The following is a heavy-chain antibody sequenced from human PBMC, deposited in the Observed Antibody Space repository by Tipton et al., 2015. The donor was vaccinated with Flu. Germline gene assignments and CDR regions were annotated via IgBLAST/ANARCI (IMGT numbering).Heavy chain of an antibody. CDR2: ISSNGDNT. V-gene: IGHV3-64*02. D-gene: IGHD2/OR15-2a*01. CDR3: ARGMNSGLVDV. Sequence: LSLTCAASGFTVTSSYMSWVRQAPGKGLEYVSAISSNGDNTYYADSVKGRFTISRDNSKNTLYLQMGSLRADDMAVYYCARGMNSGLVDVWGQGTTVTVSS. CDR1: GFTVTSSY. J-gene: IGHJ6*02.